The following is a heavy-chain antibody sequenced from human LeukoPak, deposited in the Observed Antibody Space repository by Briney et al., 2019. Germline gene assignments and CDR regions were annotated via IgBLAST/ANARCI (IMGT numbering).Heavy chain of an antibody. J-gene: IGHJ4*02. V-gene: IGHV3-30*18. CDR3: AKAFYFYISIGHKMDY. D-gene: IGHD3-3*02. CDR2: ISYGGSNK. CDR1: GFNFGSHW. Sequence: GGSLRLSCAASGFNFGSHWMNWVRQAPGKGLEWVAVISYGGSNKYYADSVKGRFTISRDNSKNTLYLQMNSLRAEDTAVYYCAKAFYFYISIGHKMDYWGKEPLVTVSS.